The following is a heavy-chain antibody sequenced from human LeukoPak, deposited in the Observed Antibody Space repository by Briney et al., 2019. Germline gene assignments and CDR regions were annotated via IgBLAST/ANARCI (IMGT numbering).Heavy chain of an antibody. V-gene: IGHV4-61*01. Sequence: SETLSLTCTVSGGSISSSSYYWGWIRQPPGKGLEWIGYIYYSGSTNYNPSLKSRVTISVDTSKNQFSLKLSSVTAADTAVYYCAREARKGSDAFDIWGQGTMVTVSS. CDR1: GGSISSSSYY. CDR2: IYYSGST. CDR3: AREARKGSDAFDI. J-gene: IGHJ3*02.